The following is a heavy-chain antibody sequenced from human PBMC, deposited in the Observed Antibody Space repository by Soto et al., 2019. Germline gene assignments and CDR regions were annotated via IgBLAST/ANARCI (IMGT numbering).Heavy chain of an antibody. CDR3: AREGIGYCSGGSCSWFDP. J-gene: IGHJ5*02. D-gene: IGHD2-15*01. V-gene: IGHV1-69*13. CDR2: IIPIFGTA. CDR1: GGTFSSYA. Sequence: SVKVSCKASGGTFSSYAISWVRQAPGQGLEWMGGIIPIFGTANYAQKFQGRVTITADESTSTAYMELSSLRSEDTAVYYCAREGIGYCSGGSCSWFDPWGQGALVTVSS.